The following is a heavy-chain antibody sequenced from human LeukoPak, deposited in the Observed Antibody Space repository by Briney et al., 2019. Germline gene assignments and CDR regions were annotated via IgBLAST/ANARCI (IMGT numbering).Heavy chain of an antibody. CDR2: MKEDGSDI. V-gene: IGHV3-7*01. CDR3: ARGGARYLDR. CDR1: GFIFSSYT. J-gene: IGHJ4*02. Sequence: PGGSLRLSCVASGFIFSSYTMSWVRQAPGKGLEWVAKMKEDGSDIHYVDSVRGRFTICRDNAKNSLCLQMSSLRVEDTAVYYCARGGARYLDRWGQGILVTVSS. D-gene: IGHD3-9*01.